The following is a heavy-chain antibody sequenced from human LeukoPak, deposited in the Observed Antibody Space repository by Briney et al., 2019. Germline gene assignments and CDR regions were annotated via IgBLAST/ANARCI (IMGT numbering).Heavy chain of an antibody. CDR2: INPNSGGT. CDR3: ARDAPGGWFDP. Sequence: ASVRVSCKASGYTFTGYYIHWVRQAPGQGLEWMGWINPNSGGTNYAQKFQGRVTMTRDTSISTAYMELSRLRSDDTAVYYCARDAPGGWFDPWGQGTLVTVSS. J-gene: IGHJ5*02. CDR1: GYTFTGYY. V-gene: IGHV1-2*02.